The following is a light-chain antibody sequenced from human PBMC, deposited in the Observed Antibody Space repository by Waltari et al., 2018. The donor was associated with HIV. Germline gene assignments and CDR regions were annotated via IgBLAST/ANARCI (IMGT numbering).Light chain of an antibody. J-gene: IGKJ4*01. CDR3: QQYNNWPLT. CDR1: QSVNYN. V-gene: IGKV3-15*01. CDR2: GAS. Sequence: EVVMTQSPATLSVSPGEGVTLSCGASQSVNYNLAWYQQKPGQAPRLLLYGASNRATGIPARFSGSGSGTEFTLTITSLQSEDFTVYYCQQYNNWPLTFGGGTKVEIK.